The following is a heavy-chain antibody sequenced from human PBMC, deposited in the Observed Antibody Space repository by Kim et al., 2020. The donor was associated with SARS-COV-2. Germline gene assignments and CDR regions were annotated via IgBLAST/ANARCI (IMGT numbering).Heavy chain of an antibody. CDR2: ITSGDGTP. D-gene: IGHD1-26*01. CDR1: GFIFINYG. CDR3: ARIGGNSFKNAMDV. Sequence: GGSLRLSCAASGFIFINYGMRWVRQAPGKGLEWVSSITSGDGTPFYADSVKGRFTISIDNSNKILFLQMSSLRVEDTAKYFCARIGGNSFKNAMDVWGQGTTVTVSS. J-gene: IGHJ6*02. V-gene: IGHV3-23*01.